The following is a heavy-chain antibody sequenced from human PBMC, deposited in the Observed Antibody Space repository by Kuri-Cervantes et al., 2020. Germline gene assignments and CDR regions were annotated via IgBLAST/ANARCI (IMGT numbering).Heavy chain of an antibody. CDR3: ARRKARGVLDY. Sequence: SETLSLTCTVSGGSISSYYWSWIRQPPGKGLEWIGYIYYSGSTNYNPSLKSRVTISVDTSKNQFSLKLSSVTAADTAMYYCARRKARGVLDYWGQGTLVTVSS. CDR2: IYYSGST. D-gene: IGHD3-16*01. J-gene: IGHJ4*02. V-gene: IGHV4-59*08. CDR1: GGSISSYY.